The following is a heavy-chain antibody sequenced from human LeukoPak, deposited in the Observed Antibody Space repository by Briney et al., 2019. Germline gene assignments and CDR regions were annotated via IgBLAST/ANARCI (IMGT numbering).Heavy chain of an antibody. CDR2: IYYSGST. Sequence: SQTLSLTCTVSGGSISSGGYYWSWIRQPPGKGLEWIGYIYYSGSTNYNPSLKSRVTILVDTSKNQFSLKLSSVTAADTAVYYCARVRYSSSWYPGHYYYYYGMDVWGQGTTVTVSS. CDR3: ARVRYSSSWYPGHYYYYYGMDV. J-gene: IGHJ6*02. V-gene: IGHV4-61*08. D-gene: IGHD6-13*01. CDR1: GGSISSGGYY.